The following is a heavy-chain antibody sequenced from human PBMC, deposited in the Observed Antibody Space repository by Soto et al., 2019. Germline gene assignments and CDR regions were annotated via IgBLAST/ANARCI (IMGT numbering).Heavy chain of an antibody. CDR1: GGTFSSYT. CDR2: IIPILGIA. CDR3: ARDLGIAVAGTGPGAI. V-gene: IGHV1-69*08. D-gene: IGHD6-19*01. Sequence: QVQLVQSGAEVKKPGSSVKVSCKASGGTFSSYTISWVRQAPGQGLEWMGGIIPILGIANYAQKFQGRVTITADKSTSTAYMELSSLRSEDTAVYYCARDLGIAVAGTGPGAIWGQGTMVTVSS. J-gene: IGHJ3*02.